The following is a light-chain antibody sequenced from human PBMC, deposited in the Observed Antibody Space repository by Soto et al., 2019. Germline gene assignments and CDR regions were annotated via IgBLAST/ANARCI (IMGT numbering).Light chain of an antibody. Sequence: QSALTQPASVSGSPGQSITISCTGTSSDVGTYNLVSWYQQYPDKAPKLMIYEVSHRPSGISGRFSGAKSGNTASLTISGLQVDDEADYFCSSYTTSSPYVFGAGTELTVL. CDR3: SSYTTSSPYV. CDR2: EVS. J-gene: IGLJ1*01. V-gene: IGLV2-14*02. CDR1: SSDVGTYNL.